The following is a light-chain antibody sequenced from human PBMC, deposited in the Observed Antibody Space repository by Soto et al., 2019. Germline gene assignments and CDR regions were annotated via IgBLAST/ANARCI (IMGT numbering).Light chain of an antibody. V-gene: IGLV1-40*01. J-gene: IGLJ1*01. CDR2: GSD. CDR1: GSNIGAGYG. Sequence: QSVPTPPPSGPGAPGQTGSISRPGSGSNIGAGYGVQWYQQLPGTAPRLLIHGSDDRPSGVPDRFSASVSGNSASLALTGLQTEDEAVYYCQSYDSNISAVFGPGTKATVL. CDR3: QSYDSNISAV.